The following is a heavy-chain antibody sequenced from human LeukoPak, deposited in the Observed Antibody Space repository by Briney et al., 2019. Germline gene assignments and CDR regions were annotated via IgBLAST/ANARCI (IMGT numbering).Heavy chain of an antibody. Sequence: PGGSLRLSCAASGFTFSSYSMNWVRQAPGKGLEWVSSISSSSSYIYYADSVKGRFTISRDNAKNSLYLQMNSLRAEDTAVYYCARDMESLRQLVSGTDYWGQGTLVTVSS. J-gene: IGHJ4*02. CDR3: ARDMESLRQLVSGTDY. CDR2: ISSSSSYI. D-gene: IGHD6-6*01. V-gene: IGHV3-21*01. CDR1: GFTFSSYS.